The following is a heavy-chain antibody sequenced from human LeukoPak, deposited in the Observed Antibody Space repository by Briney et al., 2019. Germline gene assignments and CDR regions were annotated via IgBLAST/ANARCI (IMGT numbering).Heavy chain of an antibody. V-gene: IGHV1-8*02. D-gene: IGHD3-10*01. J-gene: IGHJ6*02. CDR2: MNPNSGNT. Sequence: GASVKVSCKASGYTFTSYDINWVRQATGQGLEWMGWMNPNSGNTGYAQKFQGRVTMTRNTSISTAYMELSSLRSEDTAVYYCARETGYYYGMDVWGQGTTVTVSS. CDR3: ARETGYYYGMDV. CDR1: GYTFTSYD.